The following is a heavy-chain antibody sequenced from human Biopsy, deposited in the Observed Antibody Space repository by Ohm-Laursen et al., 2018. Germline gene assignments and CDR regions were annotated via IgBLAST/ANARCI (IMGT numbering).Heavy chain of an antibody. CDR2: ISHTGYT. J-gene: IGHJ1*01. V-gene: IGHV4-59*11. Sequence: SQTLSLTCTVSGGSFTGHCWTWIRQPPGKGLEWIGHISHTGYTSYKSSLQSRVTISFDPSRKHFSLRLTSLAAADTAVYYCARGWNEYGGLYFPHWGQGTLVTVSS. CDR1: GGSFTGHC. D-gene: IGHD4-23*01. CDR3: ARGWNEYGGLYFPH.